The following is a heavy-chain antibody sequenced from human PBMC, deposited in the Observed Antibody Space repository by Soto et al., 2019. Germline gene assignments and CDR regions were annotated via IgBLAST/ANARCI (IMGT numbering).Heavy chain of an antibody. CDR3: ARAREYCSSTSCYLDP. Sequence: SETLSLTCAVSGGSISSSNWWSWVRQPPGKGLEWIGEIYHSGSTNYNPSLKSRVTISVDKSKNQFSLKLSSVTAADTAVFYCARAREYCSSTSCYLDPWDQETLVTVST. D-gene: IGHD2-2*01. CDR2: IYHSGST. J-gene: IGHJ5*02. CDR1: GGSISSSNW. V-gene: IGHV4-4*02.